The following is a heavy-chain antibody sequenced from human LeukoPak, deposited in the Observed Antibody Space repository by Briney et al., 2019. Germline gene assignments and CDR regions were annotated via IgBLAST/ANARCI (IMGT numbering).Heavy chain of an antibody. CDR3: ARVGEKVVVVPAAMRNYYYYYYMDV. D-gene: IGHD2-2*01. CDR1: GFTFSSYS. V-gene: IGHV3-21*01. CDR2: ISSSSSYI. Sequence: GGSLRLSCAASGFTFSSYSMNWVRQAPGKGLEWVSSISSSSSYIYYADSVKGRFTISRDNAKNSLYLQMNSLRAEDTAVYYCARVGEKVVVVPAAMRNYYYYYYMDVWGKGTTVTVSS. J-gene: IGHJ6*03.